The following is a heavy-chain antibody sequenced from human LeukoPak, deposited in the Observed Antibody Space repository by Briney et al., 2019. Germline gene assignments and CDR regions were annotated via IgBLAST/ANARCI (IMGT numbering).Heavy chain of an antibody. V-gene: IGHV1-69*02. J-gene: IGHJ5*02. CDR1: GGTFSSYT. CDR2: IIPILGIA. CDR3: ARRGGEGITIFGVVIMGDWFDP. Sequence: SVKVSCKASGGTFSSYTISWVRQAPGQGLEWMGRIIPILGIANYAQKFQGRVTITADKSTTTAYMELSSLRSEDTAVYYCARRGGEGITIFGVVIMGDWFDPWGQGTLVTVSS. D-gene: IGHD3-3*01.